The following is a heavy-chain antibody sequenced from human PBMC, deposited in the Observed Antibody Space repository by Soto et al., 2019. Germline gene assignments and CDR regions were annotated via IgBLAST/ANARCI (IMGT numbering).Heavy chain of an antibody. Sequence: PSETLSLTCTVSGGSISSYYWSWIRQPPGKGLEWIGYIYYSGSTNYNPSLKSRVTISVDTSKNQFSLKLSSVTAADTAVYYCARDRYFDSSAPGSRWFDPWGQGTLVTVSS. D-gene: IGHD3-9*01. CDR2: IYYSGST. CDR3: ARDRYFDSSAPGSRWFDP. CDR1: GGSISSYY. V-gene: IGHV4-59*01. J-gene: IGHJ5*02.